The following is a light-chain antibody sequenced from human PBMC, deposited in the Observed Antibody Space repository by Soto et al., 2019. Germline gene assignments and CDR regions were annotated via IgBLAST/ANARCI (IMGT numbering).Light chain of an antibody. CDR3: QQYNKWPES. CDR1: LSVSSN. CDR2: GTS. Sequence: EIVLTHSPGTLSLSPLEIATLSFRASLSVSSNLAWYQQKPGQAPRLLIYGTSTRATGIPARFSGSGSGTEFTLTISSLQSEDFAVYYCQQYNKWPESFGQGTKVDIK. V-gene: IGKV3-15*01. J-gene: IGKJ1*01.